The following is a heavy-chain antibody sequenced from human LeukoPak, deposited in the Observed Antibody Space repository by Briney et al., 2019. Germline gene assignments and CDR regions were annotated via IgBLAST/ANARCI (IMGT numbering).Heavy chain of an antibody. CDR3: ARAGYYYDSSGYWTFDY. CDR1: GFTVSSNY. Sequence: GGSLRLSCAASGFTVSSNYMSWVRQAPGKGLEWVSVIYSGGSTYYADSVKGRFTISRDSSKNTLYLQMNSLRAEDTAVYYCARAGYYYDSSGYWTFDYWGQGTLVTASS. V-gene: IGHV3-66*01. D-gene: IGHD3-22*01. CDR2: IYSGGST. J-gene: IGHJ4*02.